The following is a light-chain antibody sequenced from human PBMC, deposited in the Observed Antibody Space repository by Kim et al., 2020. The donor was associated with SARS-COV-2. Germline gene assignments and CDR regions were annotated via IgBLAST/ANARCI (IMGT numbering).Light chain of an antibody. V-gene: IGKV4-1*01. Sequence: DIVMTQSPDSQAVSLGERATINCKSSQSVLYSANNKNYLAWYQQKPGQPPKLFIQWASTRESGVPDRFSGSGSGTDFTLTISGLQAEDVAVYYCQQYYHTPPTFGQGTRLEIK. CDR1: QSVLYSANNKNY. J-gene: IGKJ5*01. CDR3: QQYYHTPPT. CDR2: WAS.